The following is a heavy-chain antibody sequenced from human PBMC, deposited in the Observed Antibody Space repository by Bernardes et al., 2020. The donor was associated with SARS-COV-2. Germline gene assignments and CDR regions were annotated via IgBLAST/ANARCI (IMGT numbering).Heavy chain of an antibody. CDR2: SGAGT. CDR3: VKDHSVGTLGYFDS. V-gene: IGHV3-23*01. Sequence: GGSLRLSCAASGFTFTSYVISWVRQAPGKGLEWVSGSGAGTYYADSVKGRFTMSRDSFKNTVYLQMNSLRVEDTAVYYCVKDHSVGTLGYFDSWGQGTLVTVSS. D-gene: IGHD1-26*01. CDR1: GFTFTSYV. J-gene: IGHJ4*02.